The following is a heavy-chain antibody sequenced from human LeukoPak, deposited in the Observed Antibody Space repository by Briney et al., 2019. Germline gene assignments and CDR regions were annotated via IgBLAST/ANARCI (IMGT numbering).Heavy chain of an antibody. J-gene: IGHJ4*02. CDR3: AREVGYWNYYFDY. CDR1: GFTFSSYA. D-gene: IGHD2-15*01. Sequence: QPGGSLRLSCAASGFTFSSYAMSWVRQAPGKGLVWVSRINSDGSSTSYADSVKGRFTISRDNAKSTLYLQMNSLRAEDTAVYYCAREVGYWNYYFDYWGQGTLVTVSS. CDR2: INSDGSST. V-gene: IGHV3-74*01.